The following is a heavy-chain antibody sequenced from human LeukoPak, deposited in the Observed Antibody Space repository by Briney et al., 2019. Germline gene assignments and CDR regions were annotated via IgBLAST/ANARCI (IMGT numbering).Heavy chain of an antibody. Sequence: PGGSLRLSCAASGFTFSSYAMGWVRQAPGKGLEWVSGISGSGGSTNYADSVKGRFTISRDNSKNTLYLQMNSLRAEDTAVYYCAKDLTIFGVVPDVFDIWGQGTMVTVSS. CDR1: GFTFSSYA. V-gene: IGHV3-23*01. CDR3: AKDLTIFGVVPDVFDI. D-gene: IGHD3-3*01. CDR2: ISGSGGST. J-gene: IGHJ3*02.